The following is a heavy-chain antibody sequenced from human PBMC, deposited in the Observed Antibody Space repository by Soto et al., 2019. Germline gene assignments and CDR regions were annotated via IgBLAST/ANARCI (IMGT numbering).Heavy chain of an antibody. V-gene: IGHV4-38-2*02. Sequence: PSETLSLTCAVSGYSISSGYYWGWIRQPPGKGLEWIGSIYHSGSTYYNPSLKSRVTISVDTSKNQFSLKLSSVTAADTAVYYCARDLYYDILTGLNWFDPWGQGTQVTVS. CDR3: ARDLYYDILTGLNWFDP. D-gene: IGHD3-9*01. CDR1: GYSISSGYY. CDR2: IYHSGST. J-gene: IGHJ5*02.